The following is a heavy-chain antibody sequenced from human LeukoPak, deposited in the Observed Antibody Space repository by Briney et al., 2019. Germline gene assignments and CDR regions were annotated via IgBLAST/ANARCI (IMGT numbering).Heavy chain of an antibody. Sequence: SETMSLTCTVSGGSISSESYYWAWIRQPPGKGLEWIGSIYYSGSTYYNPSLKSRVTISVDTSKNQFSLKLSSVTAADTAVYYCARGAVMGSNWFDPWGQGTLVTVSS. CDR2: IYYSGST. D-gene: IGHD1-26*01. CDR1: GGSISSESYY. J-gene: IGHJ5*02. CDR3: ARGAVMGSNWFDP. V-gene: IGHV4-39*07.